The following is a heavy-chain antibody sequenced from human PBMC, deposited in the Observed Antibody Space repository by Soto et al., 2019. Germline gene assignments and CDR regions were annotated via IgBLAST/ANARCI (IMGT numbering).Heavy chain of an antibody. CDR1: GYTFTSYD. J-gene: IGHJ6*03. CDR3: ARVETYDFWSGYYYYYYYMDV. CDR2: MNPNSGKT. Sequence: ASVKVSCKASGYTFTSYDINSVRQATGQGLEWMGWMNPNSGKTGYAQKFQGRVTMTRNTSISTAYMELSSLRSEDTAVYYCARVETYDFWSGYYYYYYYMDVWGKGTTVTVSS. V-gene: IGHV1-8*01. D-gene: IGHD3-3*01.